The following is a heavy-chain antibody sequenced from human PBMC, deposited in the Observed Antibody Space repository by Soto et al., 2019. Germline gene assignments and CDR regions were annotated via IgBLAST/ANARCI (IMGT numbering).Heavy chain of an antibody. V-gene: IGHV1-18*01. D-gene: IGHD5-18*01. CDR3: ARDSGLRGYSYVFDY. J-gene: IGHJ4*02. CDR2: ISAYNGNT. CDR1: GYTFTSYG. Sequence: ASVKVSCKASGYTFTSYGISWVRQAPGQGLEWMGWISAYNGNTNYAQKLQGRVTMTTDTSTSTAYMELRSLRSDDTAVYYWARDSGLRGYSYVFDYWGQGTLVTVSS.